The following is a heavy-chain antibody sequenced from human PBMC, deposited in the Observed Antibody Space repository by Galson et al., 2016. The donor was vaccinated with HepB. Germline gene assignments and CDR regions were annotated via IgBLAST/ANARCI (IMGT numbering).Heavy chain of an antibody. V-gene: IGHV3-7*04. CDR3: TREFDL. Sequence: SLRLSCAASGFSLGNYWMNWARQAPGKGLEWLANIKKDGSEINYVDSVKGRFTISRDNAKSSLFLQMNTLRVEDTAVYYCTREFDLWGRGTQVTVSS. CDR1: GFSLGNYW. J-gene: IGHJ2*01. CDR2: IKKDGSEI.